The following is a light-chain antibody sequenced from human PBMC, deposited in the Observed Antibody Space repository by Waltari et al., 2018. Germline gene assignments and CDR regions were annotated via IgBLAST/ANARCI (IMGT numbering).Light chain of an antibody. CDR3: CSYAGTPRVV. V-gene: IGLV2-23*02. J-gene: IGLJ2*01. CDR2: EVN. CDR1: HNDIGRYTL. Sequence: QSALTQPASVPGSPGQSITITCPGTHNDIGRYTLVSWYQQHPGKAPNVIIFEVNKRPSGVSNRFSGSKSGNTASLTVSGLHPEDEADYYCCSYAGTPRVVFGGGTKLTVL.